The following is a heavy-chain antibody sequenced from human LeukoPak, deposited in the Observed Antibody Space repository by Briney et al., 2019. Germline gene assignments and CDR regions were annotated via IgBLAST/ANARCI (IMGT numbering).Heavy chain of an antibody. Sequence: PGGSLRLSCAASGFTVSSNYMSWVRQAPGKGLEWVANIKQDGSEKYYVDSVKGRFTISRDNAKNSLYLQMNSLRAEDTAVYYCARGYGDSIHFDYWGQGTLVTVSS. CDR3: ARGYGDSIHFDY. CDR2: IKQDGSEK. J-gene: IGHJ4*02. D-gene: IGHD4-17*01. CDR1: GFTVSSNY. V-gene: IGHV3-7*04.